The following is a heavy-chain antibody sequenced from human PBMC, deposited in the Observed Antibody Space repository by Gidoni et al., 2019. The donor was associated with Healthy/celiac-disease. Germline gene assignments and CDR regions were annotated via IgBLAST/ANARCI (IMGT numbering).Heavy chain of an antibody. V-gene: IGHV6-1*01. Sequence: QVQLQQSGPGLVKPSQTLSLTCAISGDSVPSNSAAWNWIRQSPSRGLEWLGRTYYRSKWYNDYAVSVKSRITLNPDTSKNQFSLQLNSVTPEDTAVYYCARDRADGLLWFGESYYFDYWGQGTLVTVSS. D-gene: IGHD3-10*01. CDR2: TYYRSKWYN. J-gene: IGHJ4*02. CDR1: GDSVPSNSAA. CDR3: ARDRADGLLWFGESYYFDY.